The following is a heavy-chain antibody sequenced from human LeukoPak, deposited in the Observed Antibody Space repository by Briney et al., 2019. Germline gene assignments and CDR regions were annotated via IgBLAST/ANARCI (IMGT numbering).Heavy chain of an antibody. Sequence: GGSLRLSCATSGFTFDDYDMSWVRQAPGKGLEWVSGINWNGGSTGYADSVKGRFTISRDNAKNSLYLQMSSLRAEDTALYYCARAQAAINAFDIWGQGTMVTVSS. CDR3: ARAQAAINAFDI. J-gene: IGHJ3*02. CDR1: GFTFDDYD. D-gene: IGHD6-13*01. V-gene: IGHV3-20*04. CDR2: INWNGGST.